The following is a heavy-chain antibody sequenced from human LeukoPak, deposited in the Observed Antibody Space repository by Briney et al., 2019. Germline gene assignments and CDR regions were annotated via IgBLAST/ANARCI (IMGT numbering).Heavy chain of an antibody. Sequence: ASVKVSCKASGYTFTGYYMHWVRQAPEQGLEWMGRINPNSGGTNYAQKYQGRVTMTRDTSISTAYMELSRLRSDDTAVYYCARDILRSTGGDYWGQGTLVTVSS. CDR1: GYTFTGYY. V-gene: IGHV1-2*06. D-gene: IGHD4-17*01. J-gene: IGHJ4*02. CDR2: INPNSGGT. CDR3: ARDILRSTGGDY.